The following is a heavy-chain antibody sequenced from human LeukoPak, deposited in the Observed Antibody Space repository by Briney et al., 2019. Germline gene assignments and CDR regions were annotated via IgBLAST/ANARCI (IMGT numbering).Heavy chain of an antibody. V-gene: IGHV4-4*07. CDR1: GGSISSYY. Sequence: PSETLSLTCTVSGGSISSYYRSWIRQPARKGLEWIGRIYTSGSTNSNPSLKRRVAMSLDASKHQFSLTVSSVTAADTAIYYCARAILDVGATHYFDYWGQGSLLTVSS. CDR3: ARAILDVGATHYFDY. J-gene: IGHJ4*02. CDR2: IYTSGST. D-gene: IGHD1-26*01.